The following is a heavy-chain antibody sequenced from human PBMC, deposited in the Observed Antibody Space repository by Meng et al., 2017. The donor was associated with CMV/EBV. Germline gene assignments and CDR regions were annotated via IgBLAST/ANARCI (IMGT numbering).Heavy chain of an antibody. J-gene: IGHJ4*02. D-gene: IGHD4-11*01. CDR1: GGSCSGYY. CDR3: ARRNYSNHYYFDY. Sequence: QVPLQQWGAGLLKPSDTLSLTCAVYGGSCSGYYLNWIRKAQEKGLELIGEINHSGSTNYSPSLKTRVPLSVAPSKNQFSLKLSSVTAADTAVYYCARRNYSNHYYFDYWGQGTLVTVSS. V-gene: IGHV4-34*01. CDR2: INHSGST.